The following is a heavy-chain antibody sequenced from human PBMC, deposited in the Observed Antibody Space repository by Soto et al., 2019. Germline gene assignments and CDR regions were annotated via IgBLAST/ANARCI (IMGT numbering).Heavy chain of an antibody. D-gene: IGHD5-18*01. V-gene: IGHV3-23*01. Sequence: EVQLLESGGGLVHPGGSLRLSCAASGFTFSSYAMGWVRQAPGKGLEWVSAISGGGGSTYYADSVKGRLSISRENSKNTLYLQMNSLRAEDTAVYYCARVPRMNVDTAMARAWYYGMDVWGQGTTVTVSS. J-gene: IGHJ6*02. CDR3: ARVPRMNVDTAMARAWYYGMDV. CDR2: ISGGGGST. CDR1: GFTFSSYA.